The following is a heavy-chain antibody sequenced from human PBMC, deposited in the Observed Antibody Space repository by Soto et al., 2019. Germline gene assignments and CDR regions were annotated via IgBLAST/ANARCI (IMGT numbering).Heavy chain of an antibody. D-gene: IGHD6-13*01. Sequence: QVQLVQSGAEVKKPGASVKVSCKASGYTFTSYGISWVRQAPGQGLEWMGWISAYNGNTNYAQKLQGRVTMTTDTSTSTAYMELRSLRSDDTAVYCCATTRIIAAAGGYYYYGMDVWGQGTTVTVSS. J-gene: IGHJ6*02. CDR3: ATTRIIAAAGGYYYYGMDV. CDR1: GYTFTSYG. V-gene: IGHV1-18*01. CDR2: ISAYNGNT.